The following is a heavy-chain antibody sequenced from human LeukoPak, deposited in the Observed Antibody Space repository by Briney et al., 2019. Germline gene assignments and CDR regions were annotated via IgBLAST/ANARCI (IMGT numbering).Heavy chain of an antibody. D-gene: IGHD6-19*01. Sequence: PGGSLRLSCAASGFTVSSNDMSWVRQAPGKGLEWVSVIYAGGNTYYADSVKGRFTISRDNSKNTVPLQMNSLRAEDTAVYYCARDALGSGWYGNDYWGQGTLVTVSS. J-gene: IGHJ4*02. CDR3: ARDALGSGWYGNDY. V-gene: IGHV3-53*01. CDR2: IYAGGNT. CDR1: GFTVSSND.